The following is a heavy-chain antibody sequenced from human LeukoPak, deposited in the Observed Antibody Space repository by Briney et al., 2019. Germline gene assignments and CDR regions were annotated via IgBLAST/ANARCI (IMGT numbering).Heavy chain of an antibody. CDR2: IYYSGST. D-gene: IGHD3-9*01. J-gene: IGHJ5*02. CDR1: GGSISSSSYY. CDR3: ARQDYDILTGYPNWFDP. Sequence: SETLSLTCTVSGGSISSSSYYWGWIRQPPGKGLEWIGSIYYSGSTYYNPSLKSRVTISVDTSKNQFSLKLSSVTAADTAAYYCARQDYDILTGYPNWFDPWGQGTLVTVSS. V-gene: IGHV4-39*01.